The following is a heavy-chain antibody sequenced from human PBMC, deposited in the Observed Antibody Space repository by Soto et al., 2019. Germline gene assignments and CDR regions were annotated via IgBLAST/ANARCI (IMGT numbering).Heavy chain of an antibody. D-gene: IGHD5-18*01. CDR3: ASGDVDTAMVTALYYYYYGMDV. CDR1: GGTFSSYA. J-gene: IGHJ6*02. Sequence: SVKVSCKASGGTFSSYAISWVRQAPGQGLEWMGGIIPIFGTANYAQKFQGRVTITADESTSTAYMELSSLRSEDTAVYYCASGDVDTAMVTALYYYYYGMDVWGQGTTVTVSS. CDR2: IIPIFGTA. V-gene: IGHV1-69*13.